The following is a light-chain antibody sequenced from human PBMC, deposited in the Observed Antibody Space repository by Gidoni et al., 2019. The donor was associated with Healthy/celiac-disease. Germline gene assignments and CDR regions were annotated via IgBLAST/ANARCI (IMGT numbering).Light chain of an antibody. CDR1: QSLLHSNGYNY. CDR2: LGY. CDR3: MQALQTPRT. V-gene: IGKV2-28*01. Sequence: DIVMTKSPLSLPVTPGEPASISCRSSQSLLHSNGYNYLDWYLQKPGQSPQLLIYLGYNRASGVPDSFSGSGSGTDFTLKISRVEAEDVGVYYCMQALQTPRTFGQXTKVEIK. J-gene: IGKJ1*01.